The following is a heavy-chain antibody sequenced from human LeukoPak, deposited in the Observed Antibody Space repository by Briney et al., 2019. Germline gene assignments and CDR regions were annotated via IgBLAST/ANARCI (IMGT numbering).Heavy chain of an antibody. CDR3: ARGGLYYDILTGYHLGYYYYGMDV. Sequence: GASVKVSCKASGYTFTSYGISWVRQAPGQGLEWMGWISAYNGNTNYAQKLQGRVTMTTDTSTSTAYMELRSLRSDDTAVYYCARGGLYYDILTGYHLGYYYYGMDVWGQGTTVTVYS. CDR2: ISAYNGNT. CDR1: GYTFTSYG. D-gene: IGHD3-9*01. J-gene: IGHJ6*02. V-gene: IGHV1-18*01.